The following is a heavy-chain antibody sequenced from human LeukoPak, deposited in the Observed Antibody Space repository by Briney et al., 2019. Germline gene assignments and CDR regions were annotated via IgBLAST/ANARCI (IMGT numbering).Heavy chain of an antibody. D-gene: IGHD3-22*01. Sequence: LGRSLRLSCAASGFTFSSYGMHWVRQAPGKGLEWVAVISYDGSNKYYADSVKGRFTISRDNSKNTLYLQMNSLRAEDTAVYYCAKSYYYDSSGYSDYWGQGTLVTVSS. CDR2: ISYDGSNK. J-gene: IGHJ4*02. CDR3: AKSYYYDSSGYSDY. V-gene: IGHV3-30*18. CDR1: GFTFSSYG.